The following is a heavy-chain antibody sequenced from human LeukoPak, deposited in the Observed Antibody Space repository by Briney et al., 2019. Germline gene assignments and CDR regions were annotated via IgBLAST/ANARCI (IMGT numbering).Heavy chain of an antibody. V-gene: IGHV4-59*01. J-gene: IGHJ4*02. CDR3: ARNPFSGYYHAYFDY. CDR2: IYYSGST. Sequence: SETLSLTCTVSGGSISSYYWSWIRQPPGKGLEWIGYIYYSGSTNYNPSLKSRVTISVDTSKNQFSLKLSSVTAADTAVYYCARNPFSGYYHAYFDYWGQGTLVTVSS. CDR1: GGSISSYY. D-gene: IGHD3-22*01.